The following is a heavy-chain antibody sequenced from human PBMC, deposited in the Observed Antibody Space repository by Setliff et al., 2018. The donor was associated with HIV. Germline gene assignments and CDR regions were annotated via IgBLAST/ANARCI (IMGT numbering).Heavy chain of an antibody. D-gene: IGHD2-8*02. CDR1: GGSISSTSYY. V-gene: IGHV4-61*05. CDR2: IYTSGTT. J-gene: IGHJ4*02. Sequence: SETLSLTCTVSGGSISSTSYYWGWIRQPPGKRLEWIGYIYTSGTTQYNPSLESRVTISLDTSRDQFSLHLRSVTAADTALYYCARLIHTGLLYFDYWGLGKLVTVSS. CDR3: ARLIHTGLLYFDY.